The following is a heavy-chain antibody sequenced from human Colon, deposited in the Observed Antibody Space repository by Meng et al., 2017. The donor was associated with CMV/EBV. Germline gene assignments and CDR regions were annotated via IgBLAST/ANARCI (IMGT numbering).Heavy chain of an antibody. V-gene: IGHV3-20*04. Sequence: GGSLRLSCAVTGFKFDDYGMNWVRHSPGKGLQWVAGINWNGGSTGYADSVRGRFTISRDNAKNSLYLQINSLRAEDTALYYCARANDYSNFNYYYPMDVWGQGTTVTVSS. J-gene: IGHJ6*02. D-gene: IGHD4-11*01. CDR2: INWNGGST. CDR1: GFKFDDYG. CDR3: ARANDYSNFNYYYPMDV.